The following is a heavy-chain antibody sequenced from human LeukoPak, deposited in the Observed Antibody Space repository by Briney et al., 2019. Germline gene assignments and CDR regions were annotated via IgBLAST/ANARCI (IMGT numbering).Heavy chain of an antibody. CDR3: ARVGREPRITMVRGEYDY. Sequence: GASVKVSCKASGYTFTGYYMHWVRQAPGQGLEWMGWINPNSGGTNYAQKFQGRVTMTRDTSISTAYMELSRLRSDDTAVYYCARVGREPRITMVRGEYDYWGQGTLVTVSS. CDR2: INPNSGGT. V-gene: IGHV1-2*02. CDR1: GYTFTGYY. D-gene: IGHD3-10*01. J-gene: IGHJ4*02.